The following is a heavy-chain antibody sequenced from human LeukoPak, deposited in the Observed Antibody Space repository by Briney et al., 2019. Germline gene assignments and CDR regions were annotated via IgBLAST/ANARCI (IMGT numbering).Heavy chain of an antibody. J-gene: IGHJ3*02. CDR2: INPSGGST. V-gene: IGHV1-46*01. CDR1: GYTFTNYY. Sequence: ASVKVSCKASGYTFTNYYMHWVRQAPGQGLEWMGMINPSGGSTSYAQKFQGRVTMTRDTSTSTVYMELSSLRSEDTAVYYCARDKMPYYDFWSGYSPKEGAFDIWGQGTMVTVSS. CDR3: ARDKMPYYDFWSGYSPKEGAFDI. D-gene: IGHD3-3*01.